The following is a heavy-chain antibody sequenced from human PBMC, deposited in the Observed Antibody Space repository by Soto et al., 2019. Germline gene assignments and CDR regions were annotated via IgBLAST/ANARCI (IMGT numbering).Heavy chain of an antibody. D-gene: IGHD3-10*01. CDR3: ARLGYKYGCPTRLAL. CDR1: GYTFSTYW. V-gene: IGHV5-51*01. CDR2: IYPGDSEI. Sequence: GESLKIYCEGSGYTFSTYWIAWVRQMPGKGLEWMGIIYPGDSEIRYSPSFQGQVTISADKSISTATLQWSSLRASDTAMYYCARLGYKYGCPTRLALWAYGTLFTVSS. J-gene: IGHJ4*01.